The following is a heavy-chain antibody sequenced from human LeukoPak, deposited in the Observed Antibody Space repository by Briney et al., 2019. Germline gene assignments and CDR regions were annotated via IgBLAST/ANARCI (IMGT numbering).Heavy chain of an antibody. CDR2: ISYDGSNK. D-gene: IGHD2-21*02. CDR1: GFTFSSYA. Sequence: GRSLRLSCAASGFTFSSYAMHWVRQAPGKGLEWVAVISYDGSNKYYADSVKGRFTISRDNAKNTLYLQMNSLRAEDTAVYYCARGLNGDYYWGQGTLVTVSP. CDR3: ARGLNGDYY. V-gene: IGHV3-30-3*01. J-gene: IGHJ4*02.